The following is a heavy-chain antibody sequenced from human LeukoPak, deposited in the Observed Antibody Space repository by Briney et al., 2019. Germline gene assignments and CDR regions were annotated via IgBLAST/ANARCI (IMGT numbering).Heavy chain of an antibody. CDR3: ARDGYSSGWSSAEYFQH. V-gene: IGHV1-46*01. CDR1: GYTFTSYD. J-gene: IGHJ1*01. D-gene: IGHD6-19*01. CDR2: INPSGGST. Sequence: GASVTVSCKASGYTFTSYDINWVRQAPGQGLEWMGIINPSGGSTSYAQKFQGRVTMTRDTSTSTVYMELSSLRSEDTAVYYCARDGYSSGWSSAEYFQHWGQGTLVTVSS.